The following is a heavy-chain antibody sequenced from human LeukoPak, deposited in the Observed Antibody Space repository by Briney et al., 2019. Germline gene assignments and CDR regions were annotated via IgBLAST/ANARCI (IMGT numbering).Heavy chain of an antibody. J-gene: IGHJ3*02. Sequence: ASVKVSCKASGYTFTSYDINWVRQATGQGLEWMGWMNPNSGNTGYAQKFQGRVTITRNTSISTAYVELSSLRSEDTAVYYCAREKRGYSYGYDAFDIWGQGTMVTVSS. V-gene: IGHV1-8*03. CDR3: AREKRGYSYGYDAFDI. CDR1: GYTFTSYD. D-gene: IGHD5-18*01. CDR2: MNPNSGNT.